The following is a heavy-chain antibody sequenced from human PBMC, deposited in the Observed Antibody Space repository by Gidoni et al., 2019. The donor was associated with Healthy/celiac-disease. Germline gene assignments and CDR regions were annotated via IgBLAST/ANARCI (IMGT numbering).Heavy chain of an antibody. Sequence: QLHLQQSGPGLVKPSGTLSLTCDVSGGSMIGTNWWNWVRQPPGKGLEWIGEIFHTGSTNSNSSFKSRVSISIDTSRNQFSLKLNSGTAADTAVYYCADPPAGYWGQGILVTVSS. J-gene: IGHJ4*02. CDR2: IFHTGST. CDR1: GGSMIGTNW. CDR3: ADPPAGY. V-gene: IGHV4-4*02.